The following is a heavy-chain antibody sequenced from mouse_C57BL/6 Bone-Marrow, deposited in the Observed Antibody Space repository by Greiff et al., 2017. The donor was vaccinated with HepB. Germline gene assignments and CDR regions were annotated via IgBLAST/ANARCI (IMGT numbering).Heavy chain of an antibody. CDR1: GYAFTNYL. CDR3: ARKAVSTLYYFDY. V-gene: IGHV1-54*01. D-gene: IGHD5-5*01. Sequence: VKLMESGAELVRPGTSVKVSCKASGYAFTNYLIEWVKQRPGQGLEWIGVINPGSGGTNYNEKFKGKATLTADKSSSTAYMQLSSLTSEDSAVYFCARKAVSTLYYFDYWGQGTTLTVSS. CDR2: INPGSGGT. J-gene: IGHJ2*01.